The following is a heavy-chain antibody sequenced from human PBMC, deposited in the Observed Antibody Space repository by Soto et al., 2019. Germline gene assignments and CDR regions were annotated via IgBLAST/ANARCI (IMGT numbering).Heavy chain of an antibody. CDR2: VNPIVGMS. CDR3: ANCYGSGSAHFDY. V-gene: IGHV1-69*02. CDR1: GGTFNSYT. D-gene: IGHD3-10*01. Sequence: QVQLVQSGAEVKKPGSSVKVSCTASGGTFNSYTINWVRQAPGQGLEGVGRVNPIVGMSNSAQKFQGRGTITADKSTSKAYMDLTSLKSEDTAVYYCANCYGSGSAHFDYWGQGTLVTVSS. J-gene: IGHJ4*02.